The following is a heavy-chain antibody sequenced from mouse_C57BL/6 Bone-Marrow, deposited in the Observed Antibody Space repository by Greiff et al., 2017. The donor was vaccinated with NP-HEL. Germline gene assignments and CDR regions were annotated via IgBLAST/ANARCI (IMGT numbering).Heavy chain of an antibody. D-gene: IGHD2-4*01. J-gene: IGHJ4*01. CDR1: GFTFSDYS. Sequence: EVKLVESEGGLVQPGSSMKLSCTASGFTFSDYSMAWVRQVPEKGLEWVANINYDGSSTYYLDSLKIRFIISRDNAKNILYLQMSSLKSEDTATYYCAREGGLRRRTYAMDYWGQGTSVTVSS. CDR2: INYDGSST. V-gene: IGHV5-16*01. CDR3: AREGGLRRRTYAMDY.